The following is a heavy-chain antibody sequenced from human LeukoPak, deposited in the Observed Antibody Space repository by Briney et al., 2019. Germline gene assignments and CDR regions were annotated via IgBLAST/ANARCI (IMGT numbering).Heavy chain of an antibody. V-gene: IGHV3-48*01. CDR2: ISSSSSTI. D-gene: IGHD1-26*01. CDR1: GFTFSSYS. Sequence: GGSLRLSCAASGFTFSSYSMNWVRQAPGKGLEWVSYISSSSSTIYYADSVKGRFTISRDNSKNTLYLQMNSLRAEDTAVYYCAREMGFSAFDYWGQGTLVTVSS. CDR3: AREMGFSAFDY. J-gene: IGHJ4*02.